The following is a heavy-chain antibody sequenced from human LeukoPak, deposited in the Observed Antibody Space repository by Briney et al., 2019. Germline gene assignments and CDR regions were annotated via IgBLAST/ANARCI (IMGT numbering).Heavy chain of an antibody. CDR3: ASSGDSSGYYGVDFDY. J-gene: IGHJ4*02. D-gene: IGHD3-22*01. CDR1: GYTFTGYY. Sequence: ASVKVSCKASGYTFTGYYMHWVRQAPGQGLEWMGWINPNSGGTNYAQKFQGRVTMTRDTSISTAYMELSRLRSDDTAVYYCASSGDSSGYYGVDFDYWAREPWSPSPQ. V-gene: IGHV1-2*02. CDR2: INPNSGGT.